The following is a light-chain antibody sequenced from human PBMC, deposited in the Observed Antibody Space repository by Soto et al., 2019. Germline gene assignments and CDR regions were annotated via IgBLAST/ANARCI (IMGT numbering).Light chain of an antibody. V-gene: IGKV3-15*01. CDR2: GAS. CDR1: QSVSTN. J-gene: IGKJ1*01. Sequence: EIVMTQSPATVSVSPGERATLFCTASQSVSTNIAWHQQKPGQAPRLLIYGASTWATGISPRFSGSGSGTEFTLTISSLQSEDFAVYYCQQYNDWPETFGQGTKVEIK. CDR3: QQYNDWPET.